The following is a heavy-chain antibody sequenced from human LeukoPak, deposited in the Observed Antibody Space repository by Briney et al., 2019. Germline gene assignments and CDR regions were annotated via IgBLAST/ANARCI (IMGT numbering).Heavy chain of an antibody. Sequence: ASVKASCKAFGFTLTNFDINWVRQATGQGLEWMGWMNSNTGNTGYAQEFQGRVTMTRDTSIGTAYMELTNLRSEDTAVYYCARGRRGSSGPWSWYLDLWGRGTLVTASS. CDR2: MNSNTGNT. CDR3: ARGRRGSSGPWSWYLDL. V-gene: IGHV1-8*01. D-gene: IGHD3-22*01. J-gene: IGHJ2*01. CDR1: GFTLTNFD.